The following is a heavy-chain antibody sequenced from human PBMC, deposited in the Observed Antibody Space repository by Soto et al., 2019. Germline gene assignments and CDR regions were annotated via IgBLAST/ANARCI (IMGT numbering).Heavy chain of an antibody. CDR1: GFTFSSYS. J-gene: IGHJ6*02. V-gene: IGHV3-21*01. D-gene: IGHD6-13*01. CDR3: ARDPYSSSWYGYYYYGMDV. CDR2: ISSSSSYI. Sequence: EVQLVESGGGLVKPGGSLRLSCAASGFTFSSYSMNWVRQAPGKGLEWVSSISSSSSYIYYADSVKGRFTISRDNAKNSLYRHMNGLRAEDTAVCYCARDPYSSSWYGYYYYGMDVWGQGTTVTVSS.